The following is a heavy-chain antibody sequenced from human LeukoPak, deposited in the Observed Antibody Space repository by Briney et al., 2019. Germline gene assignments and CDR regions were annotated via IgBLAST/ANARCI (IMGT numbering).Heavy chain of an antibody. V-gene: IGHV4-34*01. D-gene: IGHD1-26*01. CDR2: INHSGST. Sequence: PSETLSLTCAVYGGSFSGYYWSWIRQPPGKGLEWIGEINHSGSTNYNPSLKSRVTISVDTSKNQFSLRLSSVTAADTAVYYCARLGGAFDIWGQATMVTVSS. J-gene: IGHJ3*02. CDR1: GGSFSGYY. CDR3: ARLGGAFDI.